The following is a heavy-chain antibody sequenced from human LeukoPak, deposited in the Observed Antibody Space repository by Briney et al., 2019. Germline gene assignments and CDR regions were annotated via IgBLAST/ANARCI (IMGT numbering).Heavy chain of an antibody. Sequence: GRSLRLSCAASGFPFSTYAMSWVRQAPGKGLEWVSVISGSGGDTYYADSVKGRFTISGDNSKNTVYLQMNSLRAEDTALYYCAKGGVYGEYYFDYWGQGTLVTVSS. D-gene: IGHD4-17*01. J-gene: IGHJ4*02. V-gene: IGHV3-23*01. CDR2: ISGSGGDT. CDR1: GFPFSTYA. CDR3: AKGGVYGEYYFDY.